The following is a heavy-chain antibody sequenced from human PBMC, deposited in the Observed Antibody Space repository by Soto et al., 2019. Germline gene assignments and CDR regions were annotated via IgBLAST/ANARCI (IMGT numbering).Heavy chain of an antibody. CDR2: INSDGTYT. CDR3: AKARDQFDSSGADY. CDR1: GFTFSSNW. V-gene: IGHV3-74*01. D-gene: IGHD3-22*01. J-gene: IGHJ4*02. Sequence: GGSLRLSCAASGFTFSSNWMHWVRQAPGKGLVWVSRINSDGTYTSYADSMKGRFTISRDNAKNTLYLQLNSVRPEDTAVYFCAKARDQFDSSGADYWGQGSLVTVSS.